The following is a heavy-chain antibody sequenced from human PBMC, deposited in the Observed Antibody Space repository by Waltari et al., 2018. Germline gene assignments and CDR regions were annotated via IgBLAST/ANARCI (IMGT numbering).Heavy chain of an antibody. CDR3: ARSYDWNPEY. J-gene: IGHJ4*02. CDR1: GFTFGSYA. D-gene: IGHD1-1*01. CDR2: IWYDGSNK. Sequence: QVQLVESGGGVVQPGRSLRLSCAASGFTFGSYAMHWVRQAPGKGLEWVAVIWYDGSNKYYADSVKGRFTISRDNSKNTLYLQMNSLRAEDTAVYYCARSYDWNPEYWGQGTLVTVSS. V-gene: IGHV3-33*01.